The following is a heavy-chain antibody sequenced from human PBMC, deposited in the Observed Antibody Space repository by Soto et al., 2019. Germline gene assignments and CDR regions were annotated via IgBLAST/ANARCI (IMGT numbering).Heavy chain of an antibody. CDR2: MQPRTGRT. J-gene: IGHJ4*02. CDR3: ARGVSAGVDY. Sequence: QVQLVQAGAEVREPGASVKVSCKASGYRFTSLDINWVRQTAGQGLEWRGWMQPRTGRTGYAQKFQGRVTMTRDTSINTAYRELTTLTSDDTAFYYCARGVSAGVDYWRQGTLVTVSS. D-gene: IGHD1-26*01. CDR1: GYRFTSLD. V-gene: IGHV1-8*01.